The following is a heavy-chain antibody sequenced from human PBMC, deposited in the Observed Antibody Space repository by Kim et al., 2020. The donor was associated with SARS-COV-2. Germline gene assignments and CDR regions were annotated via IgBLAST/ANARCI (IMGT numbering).Heavy chain of an antibody. V-gene: IGHV1-18*04. CDR3: ARDHDYGDYLSYYYYYYGMDV. Sequence: ASVKVSCKASGYTFTSYGISWVRQAPGQGLEWMGWISAYNGNTNYAQKLQGRVTMTTDTSTSTAYMELRSLRSDDTAVYYCARDHDYGDYLSYYYYYYGMDVWGPGTTVTVSS. J-gene: IGHJ6*02. CDR1: GYTFTSYG. D-gene: IGHD4-17*01. CDR2: ISAYNGNT.